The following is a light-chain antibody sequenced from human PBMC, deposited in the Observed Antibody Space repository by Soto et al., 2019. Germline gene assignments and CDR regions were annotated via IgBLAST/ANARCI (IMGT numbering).Light chain of an antibody. J-gene: IGKJ4*01. CDR1: QGISSW. V-gene: IGKV1-12*01. CDR2: PTS. Sequence: DIQMTQSPPFVSASVGDRVTITCRASQGISSWLAWYQQKPGKAPNLLIYPTSNLQSGVPSRFSGSGSGTDFTLTISSLQPEDCATYYCQQANSFPRTFGGGTKVEIK. CDR3: QQANSFPRT.